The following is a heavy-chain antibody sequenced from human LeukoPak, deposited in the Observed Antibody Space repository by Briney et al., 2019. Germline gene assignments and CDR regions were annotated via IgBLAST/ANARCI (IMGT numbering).Heavy chain of an antibody. CDR1: GYTFTGYY. CDR3: ARSYPVWGSYRLDY. J-gene: IGHJ4*02. D-gene: IGHD3-16*02. CDR2: INPNSGGT. Sequence: GASVKVSCKASGYTFTGYYMHWVRQAPGQGLEWMGWINPNSGGTNYAQKFQGRVTMTRDTSISTAHMELSRLRSDDTAVYYCARSYPVWGSYRLDYWGQGTLVTVSS. V-gene: IGHV1-2*02.